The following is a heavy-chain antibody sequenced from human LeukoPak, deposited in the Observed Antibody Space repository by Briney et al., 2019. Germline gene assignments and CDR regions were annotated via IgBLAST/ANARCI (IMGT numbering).Heavy chain of an antibody. CDR2: IYYSGST. CDR1: GGSISSYY. CDR3: ASGVRYYYGSGSYPWNVRFDY. V-gene: IGHV4-59*01. J-gene: IGHJ4*02. Sequence: PSETLSLTCTVPGGSISSYYWSWIRQPPGKGLEWIGYIYYSGSTNYNPSLKSRVTISVDTSKNQFSLKLSSVTAADTAVYYCASGVRYYYGSGSYPWNVRFDYWGQGTLVTVSS. D-gene: IGHD3-10*01.